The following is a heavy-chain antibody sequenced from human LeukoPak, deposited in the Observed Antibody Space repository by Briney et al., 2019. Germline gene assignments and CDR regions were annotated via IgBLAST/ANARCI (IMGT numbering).Heavy chain of an antibody. CDR1: GFTFSSYG. V-gene: IGHV3-30*02. Sequence: GGSLRLSCAASGFTFSSYGMHWVREAPGKGLEWVAFIRYDGSNKYYADSVKSRFTISRDNSKNTLYLQMNSLRAEDTAVYYCASLPPPYDSSGYYLDYWGQGTLVTVSS. CDR3: ASLPPPYDSSGYYLDY. CDR2: IRYDGSNK. J-gene: IGHJ4*02. D-gene: IGHD3-22*01.